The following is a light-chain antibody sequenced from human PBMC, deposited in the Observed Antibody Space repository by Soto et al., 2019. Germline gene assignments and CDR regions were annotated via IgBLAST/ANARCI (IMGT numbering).Light chain of an antibody. V-gene: IGLV2-14*01. CDR3: SSYTRTTLVV. J-gene: IGLJ2*01. CDR1: SSDFGGYNY. Sequence: QSVLTQPASVSGSPGQSITISCTGSSSDFGGYNYVSWYQQHPGKAPKLMIYEVSNRPSGVSNRFSGSKSGNTASLTISGLQAEDEADYYCSSYTRTTLVVFGGGTKLTVL. CDR2: EVS.